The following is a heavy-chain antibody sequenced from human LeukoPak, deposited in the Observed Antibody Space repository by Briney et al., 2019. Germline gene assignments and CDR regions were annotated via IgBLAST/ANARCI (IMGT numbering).Heavy chain of an antibody. Sequence: ASVTVSCKASGYTFTSYGISWVRQAPGQGLEWMGWISAYNGNTNYAQKLQGRVTMTTDTSTSTAYMELRSLRSDDTAVYYCARGVSRTMVRGVIDYWGQGTLVTVSS. V-gene: IGHV1-18*01. J-gene: IGHJ4*02. D-gene: IGHD3-10*01. CDR1: GYTFTSYG. CDR3: ARGVSRTMVRGVIDY. CDR2: ISAYNGNT.